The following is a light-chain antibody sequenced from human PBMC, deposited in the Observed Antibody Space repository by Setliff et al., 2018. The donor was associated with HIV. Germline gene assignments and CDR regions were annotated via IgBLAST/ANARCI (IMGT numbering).Light chain of an antibody. CDR3: SSYAITNTLP. J-gene: IGLJ1*01. CDR1: SSDVGGYSH. V-gene: IGLV2-14*01. Sequence: QSALTQPASVSGSPGQSITISCTGTSSDVGGYSHVSWYQQHPGKAPKLIIYEVRNRPSGVSNRFSGSKSGNTASLTISVLRAEDEADYYCSSYAITNTLPFGTGTKGTVL. CDR2: EVR.